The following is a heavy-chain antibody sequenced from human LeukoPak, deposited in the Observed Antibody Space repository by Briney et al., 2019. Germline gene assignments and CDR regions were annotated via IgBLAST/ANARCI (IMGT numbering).Heavy chain of an antibody. CDR1: GYNFFNFG. V-gene: IGHV1-18*01. CDR3: ARADRFWSGIRAFDI. Sequence: ASVKVSCKTSGYNFFNFGISWVRQAPGQGLEWMGWISTSSINTNSAQKLQGRVTMTTDTSTSTAYMELRSLRSDDTAVYYCARADRFWSGIRAFDIWGQGTMVTVSS. D-gene: IGHD3-3*01. CDR2: ISTSSINT. J-gene: IGHJ3*02.